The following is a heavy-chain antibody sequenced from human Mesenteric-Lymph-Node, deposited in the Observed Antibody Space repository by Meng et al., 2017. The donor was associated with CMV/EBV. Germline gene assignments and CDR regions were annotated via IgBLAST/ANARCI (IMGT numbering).Heavy chain of an antibody. CDR3: AREGIGLEEVYSYGSWYFDY. D-gene: IGHD5-18*01. V-gene: IGHV3-7*01. J-gene: IGHJ4*02. CDR1: GFTFSRYW. CDR2: IKQDGGEK. Sequence: GESLKISCVASGFTFSRYWMSWVRQAPGKGLEWVANIKQDGGEKYYVDSVKGRFTISRDNAKNSLYLQMNSLRAEDTAVYYCAREGIGLEEVYSYGSWYFDYWGQGTLVTVSS.